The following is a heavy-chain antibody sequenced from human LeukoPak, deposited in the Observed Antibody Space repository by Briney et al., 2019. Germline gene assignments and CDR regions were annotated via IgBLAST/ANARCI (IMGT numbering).Heavy chain of an antibody. D-gene: IGHD5-12*01. CDR2: TTTSGGTI. J-gene: IGHJ4*02. Sequence: PGGSLRLSCAASGFTFSSYEMNWVRQAPGKGLEWVSYTTTSGGTIYYTDSVKGRFTVSRDNAKNSLYLQMNSLRAEDTAVYYCARGDTGYSGYDRTFVSVDYWGQGTLVTVSS. CDR3: ARGDTGYSGYDRTFVSVDY. V-gene: IGHV3-48*03. CDR1: GFTFSSYE.